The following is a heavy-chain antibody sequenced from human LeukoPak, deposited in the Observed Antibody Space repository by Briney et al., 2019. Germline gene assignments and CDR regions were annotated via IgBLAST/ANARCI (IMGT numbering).Heavy chain of an antibody. CDR1: GGSISSSSYY. Sequence: PSETLSLTCTVSGGSISSSSYYWGWIRQPPGKGLEWIGSIYYSGSTYYNPSLKSRVTISVDTSKNQFSLKLSSATAADTAVYYCARHLSSIAARPEDDAFDIWGQGTMVTVSS. CDR3: ARHLSSIAARPEDDAFDI. CDR2: IYYSGST. D-gene: IGHD6-6*01. J-gene: IGHJ3*02. V-gene: IGHV4-39*01.